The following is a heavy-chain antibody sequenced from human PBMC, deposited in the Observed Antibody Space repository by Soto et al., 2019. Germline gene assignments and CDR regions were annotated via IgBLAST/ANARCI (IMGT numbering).Heavy chain of an antibody. CDR2: IYSGGST. Sequence: EVQLVESVGGLVQPGGSLILSCAASGFTVSSNYMSWVRQAPGKGLEWVSVIYSGGSTYYADSVKGRFTISRDNSKNTLYLQMNSLRAEDTAVYYCARDRGIVVVTNYYYYGMDVWGQGTTVTVSS. V-gene: IGHV3-66*01. CDR3: ARDRGIVVVTNYYYYGMDV. J-gene: IGHJ6*02. D-gene: IGHD3-22*01. CDR1: GFTVSSNY.